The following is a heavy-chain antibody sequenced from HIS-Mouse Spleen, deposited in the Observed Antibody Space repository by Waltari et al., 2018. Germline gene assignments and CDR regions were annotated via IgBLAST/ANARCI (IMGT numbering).Heavy chain of an antibody. J-gene: IGHJ3*02. CDR2: IRGSGGST. CDR1: GFPFISYA. D-gene: IGHD4-4*01. CDR3: AKDFDYSNAFDI. Sequence: EVQLLESGGGLVQPGGSLRLSCAASGFPFISYAMSWVRQVPGKGLEWVSAIRGSGGSTYYADSVKGRFTISRDNSKNTLYLQMNSLRAEDTAVYYCAKDFDYSNAFDIWGQGTMVTVSS. V-gene: IGHV3-23*01.